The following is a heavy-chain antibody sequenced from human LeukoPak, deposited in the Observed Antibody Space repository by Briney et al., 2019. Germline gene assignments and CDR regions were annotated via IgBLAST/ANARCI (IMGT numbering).Heavy chain of an antibody. CDR2: INPNSGVT. CDR1: GYTFTDDY. CDR3: VRDRTKYCSSTSCPLDY. D-gene: IGHD2-2*01. J-gene: IGHJ4*02. Sequence: ASVKVSCKASGYTFTDDYVHWVRQAPGQGLEWMGWINPNSGVTNYAQKFQGRVTMTRDTSISTAYMELSRLRSDDTAVYYCVRDRTKYCSSTSCPLDYWGQGTLVTVSS. V-gene: IGHV1-2*02.